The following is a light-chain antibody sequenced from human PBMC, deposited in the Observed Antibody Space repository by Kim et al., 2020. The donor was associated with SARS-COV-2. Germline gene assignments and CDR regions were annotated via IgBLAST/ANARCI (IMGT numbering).Light chain of an antibody. CDR3: QQYNNGWT. CDR2: GAS. V-gene: IGKV3-15*01. CDR1: QRIGDN. Sequence: SVSPGERATLSCRASQRIGDNLAWYQQRLGQAPSVLIYGASTRATGVPDRFSGSGSETEFTLTISSVQSEDFAVYYCQQYNNGWTFGQGTKVDIK. J-gene: IGKJ1*01.